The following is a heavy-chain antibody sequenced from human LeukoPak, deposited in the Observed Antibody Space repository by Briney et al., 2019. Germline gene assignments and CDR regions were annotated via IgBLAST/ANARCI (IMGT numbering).Heavy chain of an antibody. CDR3: AREDWGLSDY. CDR1: GFSFSSYW. J-gene: IGHJ4*02. D-gene: IGHD7-27*01. CDR2: ISSDGSGT. Sequence: GGSLRLSCAASGFSFSSYWMHWVRQAPGKGLVWVSQISSDGSGTRYADSVKGRFTISRDNANNMLYLQMNSLRAEDTAVYYCAREDWGLSDYWGQGTQVTVSS. V-gene: IGHV3-74*01.